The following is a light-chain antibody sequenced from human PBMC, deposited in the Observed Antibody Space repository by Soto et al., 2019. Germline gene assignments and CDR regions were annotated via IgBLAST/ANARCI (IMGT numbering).Light chain of an antibody. J-gene: IGKJ5*01. Sequence: EIALTQSPGTLSLSPGERATFSCRASQSVSSNYLAWYQQKPGQAPRLLIYGAFKRATGIPDRFSGSGSGTDFPLPISRLEPEDFAVYYCQQYGSSITFGQGTRLE. CDR1: QSVSSNY. V-gene: IGKV3-20*01. CDR2: GAF. CDR3: QQYGSSIT.